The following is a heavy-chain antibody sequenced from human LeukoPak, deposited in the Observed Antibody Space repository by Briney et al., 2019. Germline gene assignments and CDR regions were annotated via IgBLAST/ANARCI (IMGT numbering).Heavy chain of an antibody. D-gene: IGHD6-19*01. CDR3: AKWMGRDS. J-gene: IGHJ4*02. V-gene: IGHV3-7*02. CDR2: INQDGRKK. CDR1: GFSFRTHW. Sequence: GGSLRLSCAASGFSFRTHWMSWARQAPGKGLEWVANINQDGRKKFYVDSVEGRFTISRDDAKTSLFLQMNSLRVEDTAVYYCAKWMGRDSWGQGTLVTVSS.